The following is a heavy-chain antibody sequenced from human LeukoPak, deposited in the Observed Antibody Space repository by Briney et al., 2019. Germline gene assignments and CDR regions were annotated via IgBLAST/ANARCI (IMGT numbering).Heavy chain of an antibody. CDR2: ISSNGGST. V-gene: IGHV3-64*01. CDR1: GFTFSSYA. CDR3: ARGGWDSSWPFDY. Sequence: GGSLRLSCAASGFTFSSYAMHWVRQAPGKGLEYVSAISSNGGSTYYANSVKGRFTISRDNSKNTLYLQMGSLRAEDMAVYYCARGGWDSSWPFDYWGQGTLVTVSS. D-gene: IGHD6-13*01. J-gene: IGHJ4*02.